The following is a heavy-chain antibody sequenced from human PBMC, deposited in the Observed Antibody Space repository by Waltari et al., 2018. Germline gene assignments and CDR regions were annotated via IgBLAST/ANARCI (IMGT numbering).Heavy chain of an antibody. CDR3: TVHARAFDY. CDR1: GFTFSTYW. Sequence: EVQLVESGGGLVQPGGSLRLSCAASGFTFSTYWMHWVRQAPGKGLVWVSQINGVGSCTTYADSVEGRFTISRDNAKNTLYLQMNSLRADDTAVYYCTVHARAFDYWGQGTLVTVSS. V-gene: IGHV3-74*02. CDR2: INGVGSCT. J-gene: IGHJ4*02.